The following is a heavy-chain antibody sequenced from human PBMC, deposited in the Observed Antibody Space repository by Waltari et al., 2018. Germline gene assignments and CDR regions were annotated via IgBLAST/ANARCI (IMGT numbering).Heavy chain of an antibody. V-gene: IGHV1-69*04. Sequence: QVQLVQSGAGAKKPGWSVGVSWGASGVSFTGASVNWGRQAPGKGREWMGSIWGNNSETKYAVKVQGRITVSADKATGTVYMELSSLRSDDTAVYYCAGEYGGYYYDRMDVWGQGTTVTVSS. CDR2: IWGNNSET. J-gene: IGHJ6*02. CDR3: AGEYGGYYYDRMDV. CDR1: GVSFTGAS. D-gene: IGHD3-22*01.